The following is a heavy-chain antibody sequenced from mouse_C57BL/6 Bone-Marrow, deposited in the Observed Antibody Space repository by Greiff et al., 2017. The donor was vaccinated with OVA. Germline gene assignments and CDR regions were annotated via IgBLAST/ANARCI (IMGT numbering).Heavy chain of an antibody. CDR1: GFTFSDYY. CDR3: ARERYYGSSSWFAY. Sequence: EVMLVESEGGLVQPGSSMKLSCTASGFTFSDYYMAWVRQVPEKGLEWVANINYDGSSTYYLDSLKSRFIISRDNAKNILYLQMSSLKSEDTATYYCARERYYGSSSWFAYWGQGTLVTVSA. CDR2: INYDGSST. V-gene: IGHV5-16*01. D-gene: IGHD1-1*01. J-gene: IGHJ3*01.